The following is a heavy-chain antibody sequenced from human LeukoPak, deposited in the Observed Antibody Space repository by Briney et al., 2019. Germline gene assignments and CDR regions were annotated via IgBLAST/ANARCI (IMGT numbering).Heavy chain of an antibody. J-gene: IGHJ4*02. V-gene: IGHV3-30*03. CDR2: ISYDGSNK. CDR1: GFSFSNFG. Sequence: TGGSLRLSCAASGFSFSNFGMHWVRQAPGKGLEWVAVISYDGSNKYFADSVKGRFTISRDNSKNTLYLQMNSLRAEDTAVYYCATQDGYDNSGHYGDWGQGTLVTVSS. CDR3: ATQDGYDNSGHYGD. D-gene: IGHD3-22*01.